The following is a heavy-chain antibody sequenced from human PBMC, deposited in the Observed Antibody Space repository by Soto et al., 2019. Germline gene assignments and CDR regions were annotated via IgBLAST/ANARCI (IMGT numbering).Heavy chain of an antibody. D-gene: IGHD6-13*01. Sequence: QVQLVESGGGVVQPGRSLRLSCAASGFTFSRYDMHWVRQAPGKGLEWVAFISYDGTKKYYADSVKGRFTISRDNSKNTLYLQMNSLRQEDTAVYYCSGSNWYGDYWGQGTLVTVSS. J-gene: IGHJ4*02. CDR3: SGSNWYGDY. CDR1: GFTFSRYD. V-gene: IGHV3-30*03. CDR2: ISYDGTKK.